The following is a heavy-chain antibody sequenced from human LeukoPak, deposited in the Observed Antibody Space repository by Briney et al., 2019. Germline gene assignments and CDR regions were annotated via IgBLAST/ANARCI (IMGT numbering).Heavy chain of an antibody. CDR2: IIPIFGTA. D-gene: IGHD3-22*01. Sequence: SVKVSCKASGGTFSSYAISWVRQAPGQGLEWMGGIIPIFGTANYAQKFQGRVTITADESTSTAYMELSSLRSDDTAVFYCARNTYYYDNSAGTFDFWGQGTLVTVSS. CDR3: ARNTYYYDNSAGTFDF. J-gene: IGHJ4*02. CDR1: GGTFSSYA. V-gene: IGHV1-69*13.